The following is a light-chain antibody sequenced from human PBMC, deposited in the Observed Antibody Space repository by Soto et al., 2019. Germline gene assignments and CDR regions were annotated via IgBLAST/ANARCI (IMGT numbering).Light chain of an antibody. CDR2: EVR. CDR1: FNDVGGFDY. V-gene: IGLV2-14*01. J-gene: IGLJ1*01. Sequence: QSVLTQPASVSGSPGQSITLSCTGTFNDVGGFDYVSWYQHHPGKVPKLLIYEVRNRPSGASNRFSGSRSGKTASLTISGLQAEDEADYYCSSYTSTNTMVFGTGTKVTVL. CDR3: SSYTSTNTMV.